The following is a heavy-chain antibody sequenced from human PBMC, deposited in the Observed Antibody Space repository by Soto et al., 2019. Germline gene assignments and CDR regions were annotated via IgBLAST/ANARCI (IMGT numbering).Heavy chain of an antibody. J-gene: IGHJ4*02. Sequence: QVHLQQWGAGMLKPSETLSLTCAVYGGSLSGDYWNWIRQPPGKGLAWIGEINQNGGTKYNPSLTSRVTISVVSSTNQFSLKLTSGTAADAAVYYCARVPARGEDYWGQGTLVTVSS. CDR1: GGSLSGDY. CDR2: INQNGGT. V-gene: IGHV4-34*02. D-gene: IGHD3-10*01. CDR3: ARVPARGEDY.